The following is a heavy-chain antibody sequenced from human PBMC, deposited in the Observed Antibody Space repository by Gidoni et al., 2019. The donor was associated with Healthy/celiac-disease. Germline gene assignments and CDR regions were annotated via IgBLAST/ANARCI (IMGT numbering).Heavy chain of an antibody. V-gene: IGHV3-23*01. CDR2: ISDTGGST. CDR1: GFTFSSYA. J-gene: IGHJ3*02. Sequence: EVQLLESGGGLVQPGGSLILSCAASGFTFSSYAMTGVRQAPGKGLEWVSMISDTGGSTYYADAVKGRFTISRDNSKNTLYVQMNSLRAEDTAVYHCAKRGKVGASTIDAFDIWGQGTMVTVSS. CDR3: AKRGKVGASTIDAFDI. D-gene: IGHD1-26*01.